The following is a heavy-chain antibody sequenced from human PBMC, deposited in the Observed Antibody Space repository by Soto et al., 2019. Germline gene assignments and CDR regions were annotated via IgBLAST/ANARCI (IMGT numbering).Heavy chain of an antibody. CDR2: ISAYSGNT. CDR3: ARDFYQSSGYCDY. CDR1: GYTFSSYG. D-gene: IGHD3-22*01. V-gene: IGHV1-18*01. Sequence: QVQLVQSGAEVKKPGASVKVSCKAYGYTFSSYGLSWVRQAPGQGLEWMGWISAYSGNTVYTQRFKGRLTIATDTSTGTAYMELRSLRSDDTAVYYCARDFYQSSGYCDYWGQGTLVTVSS. J-gene: IGHJ4*02.